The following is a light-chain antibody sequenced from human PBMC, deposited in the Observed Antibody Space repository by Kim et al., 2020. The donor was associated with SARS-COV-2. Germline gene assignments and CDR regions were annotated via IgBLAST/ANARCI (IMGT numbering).Light chain of an antibody. Sequence: DIQMTQSPSSLSASVGERVTITCRASQTISRSLNWYQQKAGKAPKFLIYSGSTLQSGVPSRFSGSGSGTDFTLTINNLQPEDFATYYCQQSYTTPYTFGQGTKLEIK. CDR2: SGS. J-gene: IGKJ2*01. CDR3: QQSYTTPYT. V-gene: IGKV1-39*01. CDR1: QTISRS.